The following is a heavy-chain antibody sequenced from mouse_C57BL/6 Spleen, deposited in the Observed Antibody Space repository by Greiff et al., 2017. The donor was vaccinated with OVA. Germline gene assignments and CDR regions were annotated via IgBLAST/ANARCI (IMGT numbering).Heavy chain of an antibody. CDR1: GYTFTDYY. J-gene: IGHJ4*01. D-gene: IGHD1-1*01. V-gene: IGHV1-76*01. CDR3: ARQGTVAEDY. Sequence: QVQLQQSGAELVRPGASVKLSCKASGYTFTDYYINWVKQRPGQGLEWIARIYPGSGNTYYNEKFKGKATLTAEKSSSTAYMQLSSLTSEDSAVYFCARQGTVAEDYWGQGTSVTVSS. CDR2: IYPGSGNT.